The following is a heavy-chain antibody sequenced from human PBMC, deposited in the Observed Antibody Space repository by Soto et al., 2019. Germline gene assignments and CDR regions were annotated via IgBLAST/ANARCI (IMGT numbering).Heavy chain of an antibody. J-gene: IGHJ4*02. V-gene: IGHV1-18*01. D-gene: IGHD2-2*01. CDR1: GYTFTSYG. CDR2: ISAYNGNT. CDR3: ARALGYCSSTSCYHQVKNDY. Sequence: QVQLVQSGAEVKKPGATVKVSCKASGYTFTSYGISWVRQAPGQGLEWMGWISAYNGNTNYAQKLQGRVTMTTDTSTSTAYMELWSLRSDDTAVYYCARALGYCSSTSCYHQVKNDYWGQGTLVTVSS.